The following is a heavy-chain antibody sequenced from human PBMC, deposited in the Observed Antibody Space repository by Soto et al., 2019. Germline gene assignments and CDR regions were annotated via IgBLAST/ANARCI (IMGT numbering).Heavy chain of an antibody. CDR2: TYYGSNWRH. V-gene: IGHV6-1*01. Sequence: SQTLSLTCAISGDSVSSNTAAWNWIRSSPSRGLEWLGRTYYGSNWRHGYAVSVKSRITVNPDTSKNHFSLQLNSVTPDDTSVYSCARGVAGTGFDLWGQGTLVTVSS. CDR1: GDSVSSNTAA. CDR3: ARGVAGTGFDL. J-gene: IGHJ4*02. D-gene: IGHD6-19*01.